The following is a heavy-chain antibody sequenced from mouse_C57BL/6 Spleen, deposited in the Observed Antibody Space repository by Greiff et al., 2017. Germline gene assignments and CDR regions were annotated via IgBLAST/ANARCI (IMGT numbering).Heavy chain of an antibody. J-gene: IGHJ4*01. CDR1: GYTFTSYW. Sequence: QVQLQQPGAELVRPGSSVKLSCKASGYTFTSYWMHWVKQRPIQGLEWIGNIDPSDSETHYNQKFKDKATLTVDKSSSTAYMQLSSLTSEDSAVYYCARFGIYGSSRYAMDYWGQGTSVTVSS. V-gene: IGHV1-52*01. D-gene: IGHD1-1*01. CDR2: IDPSDSET. CDR3: ARFGIYGSSRYAMDY.